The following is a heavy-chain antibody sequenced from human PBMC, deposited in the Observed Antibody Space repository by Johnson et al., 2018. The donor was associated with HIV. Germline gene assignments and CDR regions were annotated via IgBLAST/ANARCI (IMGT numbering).Heavy chain of an antibody. CDR2: IKTDGRGT. CDR1: GFTFSNAW. J-gene: IGHJ3*02. D-gene: IGHD3-22*01. CDR3: VRGLCI. V-gene: IGHV3-74*02. Sequence: VQLVESGGGLVKPGGSLRLSCAASGFTFSNAWMTWVRQAPGKGLVWVSRIKTDGRGTNYADSVRGRFTISRDDAKNTLYLQMNSLRAEDTAVYYCVRGLCIGGQGTEVTVSS.